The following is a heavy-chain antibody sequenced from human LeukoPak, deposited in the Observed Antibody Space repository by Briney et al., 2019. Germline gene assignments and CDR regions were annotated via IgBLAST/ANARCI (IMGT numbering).Heavy chain of an antibody. Sequence: SETLSLTCTVSGGSISSSYWSWIRQPPGKGLECIGYISYSGSTNYNPFLKSRVTISVDTSKNQFSLKLTSVTAADTAVYYCARAGRLWGSYRPNWYFDLWGRGTLLTVSS. CDR3: ARAGRLWGSYRPNWYFDL. D-gene: IGHD3-16*02. CDR2: ISYSGST. V-gene: IGHV4-59*01. CDR1: GGSISSSY. J-gene: IGHJ2*01.